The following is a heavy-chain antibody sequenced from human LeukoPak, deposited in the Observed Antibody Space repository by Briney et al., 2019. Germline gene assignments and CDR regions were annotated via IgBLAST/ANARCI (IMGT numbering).Heavy chain of an antibody. CDR3: ARVLPVLRFLEWSPGRFDP. Sequence: ASVKVSCKVSGYTLTKLSMHWVRQAPGKGLEWMAGFDPEDGETIYAQKSQGRVTMTEDTSTDTAYMELSSLRSEDTAVHYRARVLPVLRFLEWSPGRFDPWGQGTLVTVSS. CDR1: GYTLTKLS. CDR2: FDPEDGET. J-gene: IGHJ5*02. V-gene: IGHV1-24*01. D-gene: IGHD3-3*01.